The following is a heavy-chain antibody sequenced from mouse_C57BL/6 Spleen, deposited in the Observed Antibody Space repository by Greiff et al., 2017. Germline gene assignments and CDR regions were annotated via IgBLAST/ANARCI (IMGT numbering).Heavy chain of an antibody. CDR2: IDPSDSYT. Sequence: QVQLQQPGAELVKPGASVKLSCKASGYTFTSYWMQWVKQRPGQGLEWIGEIDPSDSYTNYNQKFKGKATLTVDTSSSTAYMQLSSLTSEDSAVYYGARFGSSYNYAMDYWGQGTSVTVSS. CDR1: GYTFTSYW. V-gene: IGHV1-50*01. CDR3: ARFGSSYNYAMDY. J-gene: IGHJ4*01. D-gene: IGHD1-1*01.